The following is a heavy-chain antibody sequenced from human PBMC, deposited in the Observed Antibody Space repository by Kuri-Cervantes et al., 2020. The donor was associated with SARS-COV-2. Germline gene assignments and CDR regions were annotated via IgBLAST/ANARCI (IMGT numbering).Heavy chain of an antibody. V-gene: IGHV4-59*12. CDR2: IYQTGRS. CDR1: GVSMSGYY. CDR3: ARRAPLAVAGYYYYGMDV. Sequence: SETLSLTCTVSGVSMSGYYWSWIRQPPGKGLEWLGYIYQTGRSNYNPSLESRVTMSVDTSKNQFSLKLSSVTAADTAVYYCARRAPLAVAGYYYYGMDVWGQGTTVTVSS. J-gene: IGHJ6*02. D-gene: IGHD6-19*01.